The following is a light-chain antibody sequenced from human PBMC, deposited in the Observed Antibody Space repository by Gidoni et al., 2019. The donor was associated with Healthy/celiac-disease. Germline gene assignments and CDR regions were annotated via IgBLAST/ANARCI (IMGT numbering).Light chain of an antibody. J-gene: IGKJ1*01. V-gene: IGKV1-5*03. CDR1: QSISCW. CDR2: KAS. CDR3: QQYNSYSRT. Sequence: DIQMTQSPSTLSASVGDRVTITCRASQSISCWLAWYQQKPGKAPKPLIYKASSLESGVPSRFSGSGSGTEFTLTISSLQPDDFATYYCQQYNSYSRTFGQGTKVEIK.